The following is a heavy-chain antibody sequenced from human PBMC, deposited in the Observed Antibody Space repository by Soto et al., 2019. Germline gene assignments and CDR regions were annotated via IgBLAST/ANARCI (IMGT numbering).Heavy chain of an antibody. V-gene: IGHV4-59*01. J-gene: IGHJ4*02. D-gene: IGHD3-10*01. Sequence: SETLSLTCTASGGSISSYYWSWIRQPPGKGLEWIGYIYYSGSTNYNPSLKSRVTISVDTSKNQFSLKLSSVTAADTAVYYCASSGEPSKGEYFRFSCSFAFWGKGTWVPVS. CDR2: IYYSGST. CDR3: ASSGEPSKGEYFRFSCSFAF. CDR1: GGSISSYY.